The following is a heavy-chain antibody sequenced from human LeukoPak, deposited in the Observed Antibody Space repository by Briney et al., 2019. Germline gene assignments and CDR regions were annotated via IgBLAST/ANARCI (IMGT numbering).Heavy chain of an antibody. CDR3: ARHGRVTMVRGVIGLRSNNWFDP. J-gene: IGHJ5*02. CDR2: INHSGST. D-gene: IGHD3-10*01. CDR1: GGSFSGYY. V-gene: IGHV4-34*01. Sequence: PSETLSLTCAVYGGSFSGYYWSWIRQPPGKGLEWIGEINHSGSTNYNPSLKSRVTISVDTSKNQFSLKLSSVTAADTAVYYCARHGRVTMVRGVIGLRSNNWFDPWGQGTLVTVSS.